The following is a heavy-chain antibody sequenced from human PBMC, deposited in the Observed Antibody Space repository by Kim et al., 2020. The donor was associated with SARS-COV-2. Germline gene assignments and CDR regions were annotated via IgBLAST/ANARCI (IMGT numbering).Heavy chain of an antibody. J-gene: IGHJ5*02. CDR2: IYYSGST. V-gene: IGHV4-39*01. CDR1: GGSISSSSYY. Sequence: SETLSLTCTVSGGSISSSSYYWGWIRQPPGKGLEWIGSIYYSGSTYYNPSLKSRVTISVDTSKNQFSLKLSSVTAADTAVYYCARPYPGFGEGWFDPWGQGTLVTVSS. CDR3: ARPYPGFGEGWFDP. D-gene: IGHD3-10*01.